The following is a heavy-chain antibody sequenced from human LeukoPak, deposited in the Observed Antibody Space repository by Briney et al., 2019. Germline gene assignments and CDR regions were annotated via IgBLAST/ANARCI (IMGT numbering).Heavy chain of an antibody. Sequence: PGGSLRLSCAASGFTFSSYGMHWVRQAPGKGLEWVAFIRYDGSNKYYADSVEGRFTISRDNSKNTLYLQMNSLRGEDMAVYYCARIARVSPRKAQTDCSFDYWGQGTLATVTS. D-gene: IGHD2-21*01. CDR3: ARIARVSPRKAQTDCSFDY. CDR2: IRYDGSNK. J-gene: IGHJ4*02. V-gene: IGHV3-30*02. CDR1: GFTFSSYG.